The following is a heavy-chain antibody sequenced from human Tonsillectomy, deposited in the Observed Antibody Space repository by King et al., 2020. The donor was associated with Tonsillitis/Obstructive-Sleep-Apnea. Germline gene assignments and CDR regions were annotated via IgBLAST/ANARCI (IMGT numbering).Heavy chain of an antibody. CDR2: ISWNSGSI. D-gene: IGHD6-25*01. V-gene: IGHV3-9*01. CDR1: GFTFDDYA. Sequence: VQLVESGGGLVQPGRSLRLSCAASGFTFDDYAMHWVRQAPGKGLEWVSSISWNSGSIGYADSVKGRFTISRDNAKNSLYLQMNRLRAEDTALYYCAKDIQQRLYYYMDVWGKGTTVTVSS. J-gene: IGHJ6*03. CDR3: AKDIQQRLYYYMDV.